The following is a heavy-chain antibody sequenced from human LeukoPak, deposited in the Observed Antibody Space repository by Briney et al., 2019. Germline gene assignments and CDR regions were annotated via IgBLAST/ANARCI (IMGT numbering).Heavy chain of an antibody. CDR2: ISGSGGST. V-gene: IGHV3-23*01. CDR3: AKGSGSYSGPFDY. J-gene: IGHJ4*02. CDR1: GFTFSSYG. D-gene: IGHD3-10*01. Sequence: GGSLRLSCAASGFTFSSYGMSWVRQAPGKGLEWVSAISGSGGSTYYADSVKGRFTISRDNSKNTLYLQMNSLRAEDTAVYYCAKGSGSYSGPFDYWGQGTLVTVSS.